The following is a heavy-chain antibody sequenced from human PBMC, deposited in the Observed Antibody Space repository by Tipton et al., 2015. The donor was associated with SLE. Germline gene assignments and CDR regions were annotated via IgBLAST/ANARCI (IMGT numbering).Heavy chain of an antibody. J-gene: IGHJ1*01. CDR1: GGSIGSDY. CDR3: ANGGAYGGYVRH. V-gene: IGHV4-59*01. D-gene: IGHD4-17*01. Sequence: TLSLPCTVSGGSIGSDYWGWLRQSPEKGLEWIGYIYYGGSTDYSPSLKSRVTISVDTSKNQFSLKLNSVTAADTAVYYCANGGAYGGYVRHWGQGTLVTVSS. CDR2: IYYGGST.